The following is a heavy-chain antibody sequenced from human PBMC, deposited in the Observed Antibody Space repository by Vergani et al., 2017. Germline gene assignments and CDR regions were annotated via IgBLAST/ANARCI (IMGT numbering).Heavy chain of an antibody. CDR1: GYTFTSYG. CDR2: ISAYNGNT. D-gene: IGHD3-9*01. Sequence: QVQVVQSGAEVKKPGASVKVSCKASGYTFTSYGISWVRQAPGQGLEWMGWISAYNGNTKYAQKFQGRVTMTTDTSTSTAYMELRSLRSDDTAVYYCARDLALTGYYISPAFDYWGQGTLVTVSS. J-gene: IGHJ4*02. V-gene: IGHV1-18*01. CDR3: ARDLALTGYYISPAFDY.